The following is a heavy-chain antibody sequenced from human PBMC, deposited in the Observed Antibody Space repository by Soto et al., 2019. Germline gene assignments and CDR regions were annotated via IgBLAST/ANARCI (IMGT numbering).Heavy chain of an antibody. CDR3: ARAVAAAGPPYYFDY. V-gene: IGHV4-34*01. Sequence: LSLTCAVYGGSFSGYYWSWIRQPPGKGLEWIGELNHSVSTNYNPSLKSRVTISVDTSKHHFSLKLTSVTAADTALYYCARAVAAAGPPYYFDYWGQGTLVTVSS. J-gene: IGHJ4*02. CDR1: GGSFSGYY. CDR2: LNHSVST. D-gene: IGHD6-13*01.